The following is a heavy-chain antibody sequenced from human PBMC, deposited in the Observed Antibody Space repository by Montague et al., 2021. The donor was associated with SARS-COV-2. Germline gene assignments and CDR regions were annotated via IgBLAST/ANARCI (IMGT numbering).Heavy chain of an antibody. J-gene: IGHJ4*02. CDR2: ISSSSSYI. V-gene: IGHV3-21*01. CDR1: GFTFSSYS. D-gene: IGHD3-9*01. Sequence: YLRLSCAASGFTFSSYSMNWVRQAPGKGLEWVSSISSSSSYIYYADSVKGRFTISRDNAKNSLYLQMNSLRAEDTAVYYCARDPYSDILTGYYYYWGQGTLVTVSS. CDR3: ARDPYSDILTGYYYY.